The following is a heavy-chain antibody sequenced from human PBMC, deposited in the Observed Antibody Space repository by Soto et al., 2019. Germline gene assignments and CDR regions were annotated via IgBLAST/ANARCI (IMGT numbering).Heavy chain of an antibody. D-gene: IGHD6-13*01. J-gene: IGHJ4*02. CDR1: GFTLSSYG. CDR2: IWYDGSNK. Sequence: GGSLRLSCSASGFTLSSYGMHWVRQAPGKGLEWVAVIWYDGSNKYYADSVKGRFTISRDNSKNTLYLQMNSLRAEDTAVYYCARPLGIAAAAPFDYWGQGTLVTVSS. V-gene: IGHV3-33*01. CDR3: ARPLGIAAAAPFDY.